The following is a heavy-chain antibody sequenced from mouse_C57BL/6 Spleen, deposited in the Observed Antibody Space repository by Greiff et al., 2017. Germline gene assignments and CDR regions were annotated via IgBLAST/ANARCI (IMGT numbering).Heavy chain of an antibody. D-gene: IGHD1-1*01. CDR1: GFTFSSYA. CDR3: ARDSREVFDY. Sequence: DVMLVESGGGLVKPGGSLKLSCAASGFTFSSYAMSWVRQTPEKRLEWVATISDGGSYTYYPDNVKGRFTISRDNAKNNLYLQMSHLKSEDTAMYYCARDSREVFDYWGQGTTLTVSS. V-gene: IGHV5-4*01. J-gene: IGHJ2*01. CDR2: ISDGGSYT.